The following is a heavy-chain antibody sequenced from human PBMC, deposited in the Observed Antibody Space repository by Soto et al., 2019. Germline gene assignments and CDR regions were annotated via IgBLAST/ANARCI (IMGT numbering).Heavy chain of an antibody. J-gene: IGHJ6*02. Sequence: GASVKVSCKASGYTFTSYGISWVRQAPGQGLEWMGWISAYNGNTNYAQKLQGRVTMTTDTSTSTAYMELRSLRSDDTAVYYCARVTTVTNGTVYYYYGMDVWGQGTTVTVSS. V-gene: IGHV1-18*04. CDR1: GYTFTSYG. CDR3: ARVTTVTNGTVYYYYGMDV. D-gene: IGHD4-17*01. CDR2: ISAYNGNT.